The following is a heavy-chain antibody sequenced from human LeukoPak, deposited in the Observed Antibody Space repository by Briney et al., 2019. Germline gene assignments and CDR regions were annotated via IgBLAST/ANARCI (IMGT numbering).Heavy chain of an antibody. D-gene: IGHD3-3*01. CDR3: ARDFFWSGYYVDY. V-gene: IGHV3-30*02. CDR2: IRNDGSND. CDR1: GFTFSHHG. J-gene: IGHJ4*02. Sequence: GGSLRLSCAASGFTFSHHGMHWVRQAPGKGLEWVAFIRNDGSNDYYADSVKGRFTISRGNAKNTLYLQMNSLRAEDTAVYYCARDFFWSGYYVDYWGQGTLVTVSS.